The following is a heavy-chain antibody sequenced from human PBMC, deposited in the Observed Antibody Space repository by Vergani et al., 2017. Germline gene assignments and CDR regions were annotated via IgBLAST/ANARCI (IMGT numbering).Heavy chain of an antibody. CDR2: INPSGGHT. J-gene: IGHJ6*02. CDR1: GYTFSNYY. D-gene: IGHD3-10*01. V-gene: IGHV1-46*01. Sequence: QVQVVQSGAEVKKSGASVKVSCKTSGYTFSNYYMHWVRQAPGQGLEWMGIINPSGGHTNYAQKFQGRVTMTRDTSTSTVYMELSRLGSEDTAVYYCATPRSGTRGGMEVWGQGTTVIVSS. CDR3: ATPRSGTRGGMEV.